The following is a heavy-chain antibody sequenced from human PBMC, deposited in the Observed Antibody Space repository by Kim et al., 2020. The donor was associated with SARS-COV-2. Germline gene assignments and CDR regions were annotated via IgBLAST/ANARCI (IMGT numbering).Heavy chain of an antibody. CDR1: GGSVSSGSYH. J-gene: IGHJ6*01. CDR2: IYYSGST. V-gene: IGHV4-61*01. Sequence: SETLSLTCTVSGGSVSSGSYHWSWIRQPPGKGLEWIGYIYYSGSTNYNPSLKSRVTISLDTSKNQFSLRLSSVTAADTAVYYCARESNFYCSTTSCYGM. D-gene: IGHD2-2*01. CDR3: ARESNFYCSTTSCYGM.